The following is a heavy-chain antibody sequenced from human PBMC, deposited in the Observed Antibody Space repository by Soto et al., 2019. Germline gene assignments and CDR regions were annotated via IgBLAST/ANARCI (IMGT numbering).Heavy chain of an antibody. Sequence: QLQLQESGPGLVKPSETLSLTCTVSGGSISSSSYYWGWIRQPPGKGLEWIGSIYYSGSTYYNPSLMSRVTISVDTSKNQFSLKLSSVTAADTAVYYCASSPTYYDFWDPGETNWFDPWGQGTLVTVSS. CDR2: IYYSGST. D-gene: IGHD3-3*01. CDR1: GGSISSSSYY. CDR3: ASSPTYYDFWDPGETNWFDP. J-gene: IGHJ5*02. V-gene: IGHV4-39*01.